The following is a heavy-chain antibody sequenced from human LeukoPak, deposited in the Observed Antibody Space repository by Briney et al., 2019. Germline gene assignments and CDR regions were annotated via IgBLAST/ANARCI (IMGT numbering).Heavy chain of an antibody. J-gene: IGHJ4*02. V-gene: IGHV3-7*01. Sequence: PGGSVRLFXAASGFTFSSYWMTWVRQAPGKGLECVANIKQDGSEKYYVDSVKGRFTISRDNAKNSLYLQMNSLRAEDTAVYYCAREKSDSSAYRFDYWGQRTLATVSS. D-gene: IGHD3-22*01. CDR1: GFTFSSYW. CDR2: IKQDGSEK. CDR3: AREKSDSSAYRFDY.